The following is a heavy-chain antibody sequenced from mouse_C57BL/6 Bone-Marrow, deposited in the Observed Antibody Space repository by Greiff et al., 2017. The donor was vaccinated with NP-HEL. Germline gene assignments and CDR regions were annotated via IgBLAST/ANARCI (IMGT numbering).Heavy chain of an antibody. CDR3: ARKGDYYGSRGD. Sequence: QVQLQQSGAELARPGASVKLSCKASGYTFTSYGISWVKQRTGQGLEWIGEIYPRSGNTYYNEKFKGKATLTADKSSSTAYMELRSLTSEDSAVYFCARKGDYYGSRGDWGQGTLVTVSA. J-gene: IGHJ3*01. V-gene: IGHV1-81*01. D-gene: IGHD1-1*01. CDR1: GYTFTSYG. CDR2: IYPRSGNT.